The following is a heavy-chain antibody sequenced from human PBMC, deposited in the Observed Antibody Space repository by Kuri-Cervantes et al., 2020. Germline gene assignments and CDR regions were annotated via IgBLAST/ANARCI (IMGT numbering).Heavy chain of an antibody. Sequence: LSLTCAASGFTFSSYAMHWVRQAPGKGLEWVAVISYDGSNKYYADSVKGRFTISRDNSKNTLYLQMNSLRAEDTAVYYCARDDPTPYYYXSSGYFVHWGQGTLVTVSS. CDR2: ISYDGSNK. J-gene: IGHJ4*02. V-gene: IGHV3-30-3*01. CDR3: ARDDPTPYYYXSSGYFVH. D-gene: IGHD3-22*01. CDR1: GFTFSSYA.